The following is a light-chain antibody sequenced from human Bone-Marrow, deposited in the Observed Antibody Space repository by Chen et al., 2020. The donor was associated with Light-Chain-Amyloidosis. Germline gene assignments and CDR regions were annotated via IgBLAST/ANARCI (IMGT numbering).Light chain of an antibody. CDR3: SSYAGSNNVV. J-gene: IGLJ2*01. Sequence: QSALTQPPSASGSPGQSVTISCTGTSTDVGGYNYVSWYPQHPGNAPKLMIYEVSKRPSGVPDRFSGSKSGNTASLTVSGLQAEDEADYYCSSYAGSNNVVFGGGTRLTVL. CDR1: STDVGGYNY. V-gene: IGLV2-8*01. CDR2: EVS.